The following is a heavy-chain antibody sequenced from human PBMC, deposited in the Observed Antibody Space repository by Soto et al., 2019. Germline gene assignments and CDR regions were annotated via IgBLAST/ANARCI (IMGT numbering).Heavy chain of an antibody. D-gene: IGHD2-15*01. CDR1: GYSISSGYY. J-gene: IGHJ4*02. CDR3: ARLERDCSGGSCYGGVLY. V-gene: IGHV4-38-2*01. Sequence: TSETLSLTCAVSGYSISSGYYWGWIRQPPGKGLEWIGSIYHSGSTYYNPSLKSRVTISVDTSKNQFSLKLSSVTAADTAVYYCARLERDCSGGSCYGGVLYWGQGTLVTVSS. CDR2: IYHSGST.